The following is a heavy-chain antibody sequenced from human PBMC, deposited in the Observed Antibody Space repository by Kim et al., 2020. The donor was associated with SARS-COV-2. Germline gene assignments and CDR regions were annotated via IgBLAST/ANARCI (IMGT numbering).Heavy chain of an antibody. D-gene: IGHD3-10*01. CDR1: GYSFTNYL. CDR2: IWPADSTT. V-gene: IGHV5-51*01. J-gene: IGHJ4*02. CDR3: ARRQGVRGQSYYFDY. Sequence: GESLKISCKASGYSFTNYLIGWVRQMPGKGLQWVGIIWPADSTTTYSPTFEGQVTISADRSINPAYLQWNSLKASDTAIYYCARRQGVRGQSYYFDYWGQGTLVNV.